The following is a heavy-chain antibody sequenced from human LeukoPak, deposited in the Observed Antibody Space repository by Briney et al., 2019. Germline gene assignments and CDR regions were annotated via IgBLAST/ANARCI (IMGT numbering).Heavy chain of an antibody. J-gene: IGHJ4*02. Sequence: PSETLSLTCTVSGDSISSSNYYWGWIRQPPGKGLEWIGSIYYGGSTYYNPSLKSRVTISVDTSKNQFSLKLSSVTAADTAVYYCARQGFYYDSSGGRYDYWGLGTLVTVSS. V-gene: IGHV4-39*01. CDR3: ARQGFYYDSSGGRYDY. CDR1: GDSISSSNYY. CDR2: IYYGGST. D-gene: IGHD3-22*01.